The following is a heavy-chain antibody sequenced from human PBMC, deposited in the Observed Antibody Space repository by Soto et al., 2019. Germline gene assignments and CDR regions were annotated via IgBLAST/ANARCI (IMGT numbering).Heavy chain of an antibody. D-gene: IGHD6-13*01. CDR3: ARGVAAAGNFWFDT. CDR2: IYYGGST. J-gene: IGHJ5*02. Sequence: SETLSLTCTVSGGSISSYYWSWIRQPPGKGLEWIGYIYYGGSTNYNPSLKSRVTISVDTSKNQFSLKLSSVTAADTAVYYCARGVAAAGNFWFDTWGQGTLVTVSS. CDR1: GGSISSYY. V-gene: IGHV4-59*01.